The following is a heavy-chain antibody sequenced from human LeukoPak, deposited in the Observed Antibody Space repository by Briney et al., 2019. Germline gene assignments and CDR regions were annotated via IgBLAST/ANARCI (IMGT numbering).Heavy chain of an antibody. J-gene: IGHJ4*02. CDR1: GFTFSNYW. V-gene: IGHV3-7*03. CDR2: IKRDGSEK. CDR3: ARGSGWCDY. D-gene: IGHD6-19*01. Sequence: GGSLRLSCAASGFTFSNYWISGVRQAPGKGLEWVANIKRDGSEKNYVDSVKGRFTISRDNAKNSVYLQMNSLRVEDTAVYFCARGSGWCDYWGQGALVTVSS.